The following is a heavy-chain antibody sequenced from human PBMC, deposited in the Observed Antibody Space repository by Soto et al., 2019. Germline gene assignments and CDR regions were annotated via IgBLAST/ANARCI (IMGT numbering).Heavy chain of an antibody. V-gene: IGHV5-51*01. CDR2: IFPADSDT. CDR3: ARPGFSGYAFDY. D-gene: IGHD5-12*01. Sequence: GASLKISCKGSGYIFATSWIAWVRQMPGKGLEWVGIIFPADSDTRYSPSFQGQVTISADKSITTAYLQWSSLKASDTAMYYCARPGFSGYAFDYWGQGTLVTVSS. CDR1: GYIFATSW. J-gene: IGHJ4*02.